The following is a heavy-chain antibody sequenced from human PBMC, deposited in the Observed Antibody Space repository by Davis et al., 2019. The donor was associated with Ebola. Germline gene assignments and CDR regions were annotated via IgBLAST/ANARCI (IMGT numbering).Heavy chain of an antibody. Sequence: ASVKVSCKASGYTFTSYGISWVRQAPGQGLEWMGWISAYNGNTNYAQKFQGRVTITADESTSTAYMELSSLRSEDTAVYYCAREKSYSNSWYSWGREALRTNWFDPWGQGTLVTVSS. D-gene: IGHD6-13*01. V-gene: IGHV1-18*01. CDR3: AREKSYSNSWYSWGREALRTNWFDP. CDR2: ISAYNGNT. J-gene: IGHJ5*02. CDR1: GYTFTSYG.